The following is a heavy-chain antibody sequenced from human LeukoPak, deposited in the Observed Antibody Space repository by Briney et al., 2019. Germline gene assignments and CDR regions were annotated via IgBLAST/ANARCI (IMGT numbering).Heavy chain of an antibody. D-gene: IGHD2-21*02. CDR2: IYYSGST. V-gene: IGHV4-59*12. J-gene: IGHJ4*02. CDR1: GGSISNYY. CDR3: ARDLGGDLDY. Sequence: SETLSLTCTVSGGSISNYYWSWIRQPPGKGLEWIGYIYYSGSTNYNPSLKSRVTISVDTSKNQFSLKLSSVTAADTAVYYCARDLGGDLDYWGQGTLVTVSS.